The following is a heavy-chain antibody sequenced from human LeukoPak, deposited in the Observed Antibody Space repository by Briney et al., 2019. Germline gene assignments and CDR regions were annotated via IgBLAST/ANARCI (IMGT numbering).Heavy chain of an antibody. CDR2: MNPHSVNT. Sequence: GASVKVSCQTSGYTFTTYDIHWVRQATGQGLEWLGWMNPHSVNTGYAPKFRDRITLTRVTSINTAYMELSSLTSEDTAVYFCARVRELTGLPYWGQGTLVTVSS. CDR3: ARVRELTGLPY. V-gene: IGHV1-8*01. D-gene: IGHD1-26*01. J-gene: IGHJ4*02. CDR1: GYTFTTYD.